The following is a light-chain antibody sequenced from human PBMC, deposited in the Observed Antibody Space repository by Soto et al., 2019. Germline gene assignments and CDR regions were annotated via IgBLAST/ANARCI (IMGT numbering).Light chain of an antibody. V-gene: IGKV3-15*01. J-gene: IGKJ1*01. Sequence: EIVMTQSPATLSVSPGERATLSCRASQSVSSNLAWYQQKPGQAPRLLIYGASTRATGIPARFSGSGSGTEFPLNISSLQSEDFAVYYCQQYNNWQGTFGQGTKVEIK. CDR3: QQYNNWQGT. CDR2: GAS. CDR1: QSVSSN.